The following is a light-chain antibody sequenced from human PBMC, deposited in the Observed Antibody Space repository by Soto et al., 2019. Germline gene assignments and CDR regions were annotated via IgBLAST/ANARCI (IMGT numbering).Light chain of an antibody. V-gene: IGLV2-23*02. CDR2: EVS. CDR1: SSDVGSYNF. Sequence: QSALTQPASVSGSPGQSITISCTGTSSDVGSYNFVSWYQQHPGKAPKLMIYEVSKRPSGVSNRFSGSKSGNTASLTISGLKAEDEAEYYCCSYAGSSTLVFGGGTKVTVL. CDR3: CSYAGSSTLV. J-gene: IGLJ2*01.